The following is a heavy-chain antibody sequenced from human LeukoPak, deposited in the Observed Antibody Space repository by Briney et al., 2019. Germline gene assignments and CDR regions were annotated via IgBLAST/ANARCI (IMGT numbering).Heavy chain of an antibody. J-gene: IGHJ4*02. CDR3: VKPINYYDSSGYHY. D-gene: IGHD3-22*01. Sequence: GGSLRLSCTTSGFSFGDYAMSWVRQAPGKGLEWVSAISGSGSNTYYADSVKGRFTISRDNSKNTLYLQMNSLRAEDTALYYCVKPINYYDSSGYHYWGQGTLVTVSS. V-gene: IGHV3-23*01. CDR2: ISGSGSNT. CDR1: GFSFGDYA.